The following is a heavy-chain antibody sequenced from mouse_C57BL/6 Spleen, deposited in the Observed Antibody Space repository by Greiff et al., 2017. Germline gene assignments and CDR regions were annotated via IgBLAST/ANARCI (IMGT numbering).Heavy chain of an antibody. Sequence: DVMLVESGGGLVKPGGSLKLSCAASGFTFSDYGMHWVRQAPEKGLEWVAYISSGSSTIYYADTVKGRFTISRDNAKNTLFLQMTSLRSEDTAMYYCARGPTVVAPYFDVWGTGTTVTVSS. J-gene: IGHJ1*03. V-gene: IGHV5-17*01. CDR2: ISSGSSTI. CDR1: GFTFSDYG. D-gene: IGHD1-1*01. CDR3: ARGPTVVAPYFDV.